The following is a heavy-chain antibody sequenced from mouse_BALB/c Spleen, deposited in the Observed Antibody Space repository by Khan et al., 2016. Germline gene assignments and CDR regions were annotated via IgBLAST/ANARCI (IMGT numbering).Heavy chain of an antibody. CDR2: INTYTGKP. J-gene: IGHJ2*01. CDR1: GYTFTNYG. V-gene: IGHV9-3-1*01. D-gene: IGHD1-3*01. Sequence: QIQLVQSGPELKKPGETVKISCKASGYTFTNYGMNWVKQAPGKGLKWMGRINTYTGKPRYTDDLKGRFAFALETSASTAYLQSINPKNEDTATYSCARSGDNYDFDYWGQGTTLTVSS. CDR3: ARSGDNYDFDY.